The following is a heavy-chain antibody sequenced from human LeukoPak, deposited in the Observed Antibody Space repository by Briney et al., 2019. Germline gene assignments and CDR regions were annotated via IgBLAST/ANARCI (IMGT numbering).Heavy chain of an antibody. CDR2: IGGSGHKT. CDR3: VRRGDASSGWGDHDY. CDR1: GFTFNRNA. Sequence: GGSLRLFRGASGFTFNRNAISWVRQAPGKGLGGVSTIGGSGHKTFYADSVKGRYTISRDNSKNMLHLQMSSLTGEDTALYYCVRRGDASSGWGDHDYWGQGALVTVSS. V-gene: IGHV3-23*01. J-gene: IGHJ4*02. D-gene: IGHD6-19*01.